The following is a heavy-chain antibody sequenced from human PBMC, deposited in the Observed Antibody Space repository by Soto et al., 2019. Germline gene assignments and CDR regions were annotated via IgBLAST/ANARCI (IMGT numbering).Heavy chain of an antibody. CDR2: IYNDGTYA. V-gene: IGHV3-74*01. Sequence: PGGSLRISCAGSGFTFYMYGMHWVRQAPGKGPVWVARIYNDGTYADYADSVKGRFTISRDNANDTLYLQMNDLRAEDSAPYHCTRGPRATSAGTSAHWGQGALVTVS. D-gene: IGHD6-13*01. CDR1: GFTFYMYG. CDR3: TRGPRATSAGTSAH. J-gene: IGHJ4*02.